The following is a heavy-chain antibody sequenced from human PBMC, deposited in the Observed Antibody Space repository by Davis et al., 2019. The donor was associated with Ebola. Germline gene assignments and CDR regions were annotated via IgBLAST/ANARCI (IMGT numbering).Heavy chain of an antibody. CDR3: TGSYYDDSGLKSVDY. CDR1: GFTFRGSA. J-gene: IGHJ4*02. D-gene: IGHD3-22*01. CDR2: IRSNANNYAT. Sequence: PGGSLRLSCATSGFTFRGSAVHWVRQASGKGLEWVGRIRSNANNYATAYGASVNGRFTLSRDDSKNTAYLQMNSLKAEDTAMYYCTGSYYDDSGLKSVDYWGQGTLVTVSS. V-gene: IGHV3-73*01.